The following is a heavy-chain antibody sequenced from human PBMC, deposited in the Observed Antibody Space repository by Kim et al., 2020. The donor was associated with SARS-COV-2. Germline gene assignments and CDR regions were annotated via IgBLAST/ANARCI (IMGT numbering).Heavy chain of an antibody. D-gene: IGHD3-22*01. J-gene: IGHJ4*02. CDR3: AKGSPTITMIVVVMSH. V-gene: IGHV3-23*01. Sequence: SVKGRFTISRDNSKNTLYLQVNSLRAEDTAVYYCAKGSPTITMIVVVMSHWGQGTLVTVSS.